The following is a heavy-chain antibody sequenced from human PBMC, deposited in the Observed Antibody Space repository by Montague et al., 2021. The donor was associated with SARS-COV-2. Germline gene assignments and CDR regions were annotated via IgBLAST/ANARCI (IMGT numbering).Heavy chain of an antibody. CDR1: GFTFSSYA. CDR2: ISYDGSNK. V-gene: IGHV3-30*04. D-gene: IGHD3-16*02. J-gene: IGHJ4*02. Sequence: SLRLSCAASGFTFSSYAMHWVRQAPGKGLEWVAVISYDGSNKYYADSVXGRFTISRDNSKNTLYLQMNSLRAEDTAVYYCARDNYDYVWGSYRYIYWGQGTLATVSS. CDR3: ARDNYDYVWGSYRYIY.